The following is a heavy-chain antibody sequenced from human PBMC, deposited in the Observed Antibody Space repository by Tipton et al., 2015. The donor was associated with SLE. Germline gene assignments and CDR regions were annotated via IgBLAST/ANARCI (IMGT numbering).Heavy chain of an antibody. D-gene: IGHD1-1*01. J-gene: IGHJ5*01. CDR3: ATGHFDF. CDR1: GGSISSSSYY. CDR2: IYYNGST. V-gene: IGHV4-39*07. Sequence: TLSLTCTVSGGSISSSSYYWGWIRQPPGKGLEWIGSIYYNGSTYYNPSLRSRVAVSMDTSRNQFSLRLKSVTAADTAVYYCATGHFDFWGQGRLVTVSS.